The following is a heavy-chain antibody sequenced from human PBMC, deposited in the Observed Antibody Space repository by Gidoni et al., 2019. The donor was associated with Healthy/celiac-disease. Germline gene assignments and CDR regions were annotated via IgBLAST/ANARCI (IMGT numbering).Heavy chain of an antibody. Sequence: EVQLLESGGGFVQPGGSLRLSCAASAFTYSYYAISWVRQAPGKGLEGVSGISSGGGNTYYAGSVRGRFAISRDNSKNTLYLQMTRLRAEDTAVYFCAKEGTNWNYVRYFDYWGQGTLVTVSS. J-gene: IGHJ4*02. D-gene: IGHD1-7*01. V-gene: IGHV3-23*01. CDR1: AFTYSYYA. CDR3: AKEGTNWNYVRYFDY. CDR2: ISSGGGNT.